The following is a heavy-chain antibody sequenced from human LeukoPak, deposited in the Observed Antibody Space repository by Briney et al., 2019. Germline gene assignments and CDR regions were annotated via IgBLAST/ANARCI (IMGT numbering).Heavy chain of an antibody. CDR3: ARASDSIGYYAPQHYFDY. D-gene: IGHD3-22*01. Sequence: VASVKVSCKASGYTFTSYYMHWVRQAPGQGGERMGVINTSGGSTSHAQKFQGRVTMTRDTSTSTVYMELSSLRSEDTAVYYCARASDSIGYYAPQHYFDYWGQGTLVTVSS. CDR2: INTSGGST. J-gene: IGHJ4*02. V-gene: IGHV1-46*03. CDR1: GYTFTSYY.